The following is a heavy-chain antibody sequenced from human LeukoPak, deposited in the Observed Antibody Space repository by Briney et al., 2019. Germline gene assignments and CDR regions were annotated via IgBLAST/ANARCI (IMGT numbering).Heavy chain of an antibody. CDR1: GYTFTSYG. CDR2: ISGYNGNT. CDR3: ARDHPYYGSGSYYNY. D-gene: IGHD3-10*01. V-gene: IGHV1-18*01. Sequence: ASVKVSCKASGYTFTSYGISWVRQAPGQGLEWMGWISGYNGNTNYAQKFQGRVTMTRDTSTSTAYMELRSLRSDDTAVYYCARDHPYYGSGSYYNYWGQGTLVTVSS. J-gene: IGHJ4*02.